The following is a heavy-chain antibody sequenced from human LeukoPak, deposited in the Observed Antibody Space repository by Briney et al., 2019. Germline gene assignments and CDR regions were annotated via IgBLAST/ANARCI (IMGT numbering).Heavy chain of an antibody. D-gene: IGHD3-9*01. CDR2: TYYRSKWYY. CDR1: GDSASSNSAA. V-gene: IGHV6-1*01. CDR3: VRGYDILTGYDNFYYYGMDV. Sequence: SQTLSLTCAISGDSASSNSAAWNWIRQSSSRGLEWLGRTYYRSKWYYDYAVSVKGRISINPDTSKNQFSLQLNSVSPVDTAVYYCVRGYDILTGYDNFYYYGMDVWGKGTTVTVSS. J-gene: IGHJ6*04.